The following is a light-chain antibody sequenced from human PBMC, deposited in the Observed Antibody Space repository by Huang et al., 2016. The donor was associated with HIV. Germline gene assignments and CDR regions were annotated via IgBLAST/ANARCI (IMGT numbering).Light chain of an antibody. CDR3: QQCGGAPYT. Sequence: IVLTQSPDTLSLSPGERATLSCRASQNVSSGLFAWFPQRPGQAPPLLIHCASTRSTGIPDRFSGSGSGTDFTLIVNKLEPEDSAVYYCQQCGGAPYTFGQGTRLEIK. CDR2: CAS. V-gene: IGKV3-20*01. J-gene: IGKJ2*01. CDR1: QNVSSGL.